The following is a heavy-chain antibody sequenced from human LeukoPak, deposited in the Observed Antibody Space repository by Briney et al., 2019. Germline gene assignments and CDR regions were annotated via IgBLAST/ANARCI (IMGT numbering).Heavy chain of an antibody. D-gene: IGHD6-13*01. CDR2: ISGSGGST. J-gene: IGHJ4*02. CDR3: AKAVGYSRLNYYFDY. CDR1: GFTFSSYV. Sequence: GGSLRLSCAASGFTFSSYVMSWVRQAPGKGLECVSAISGSGGSTYYADSVKGRFTVSRDNSKNTLYLQMNSLRAEDTAVYYCAKAVGYSRLNYYFDYWGQGTLVTVSS. V-gene: IGHV3-23*01.